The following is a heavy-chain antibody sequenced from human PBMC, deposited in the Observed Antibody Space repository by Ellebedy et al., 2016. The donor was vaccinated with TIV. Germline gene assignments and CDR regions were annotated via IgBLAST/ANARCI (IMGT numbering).Heavy chain of an antibody. CDR2: FYHSGST. Sequence: MPSETLSPTCTVSGYSISNAYYWDWIRQPPGKGLEWIGTFYHSGSTYYNTSLKSRVTISVDTSKNQFSLKLSSVTAADTAVYYCATHYDILTGYYLLNNALDIWGQGTMVTVSS. J-gene: IGHJ3*02. V-gene: IGHV4-38-2*02. CDR1: GYSISNAYY. CDR3: ATHYDILTGYYLLNNALDI. D-gene: IGHD3-9*01.